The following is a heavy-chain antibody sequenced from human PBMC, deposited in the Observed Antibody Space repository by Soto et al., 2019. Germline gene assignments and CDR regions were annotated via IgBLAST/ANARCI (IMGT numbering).Heavy chain of an antibody. CDR1: GFTFSDYY. Sequence: GGSLRLSCAASGFTFSDYYMTWIRQAPGKGLEWLSYISSSGGTIYYADSVKGRFTISRDNAENSLYLQMNSLRAEDTAVYYCARDKGAYDYHYFDFWGQGTLVTVSS. CDR3: ARDKGAYDYHYFDF. V-gene: IGHV3-11*01. CDR2: ISSSGGTI. J-gene: IGHJ4*02. D-gene: IGHD3-16*01.